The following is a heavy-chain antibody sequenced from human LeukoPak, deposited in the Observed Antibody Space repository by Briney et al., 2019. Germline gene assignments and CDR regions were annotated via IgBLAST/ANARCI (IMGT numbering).Heavy chain of an antibody. CDR2: ISSSGST. CDR3: ARPVTVIRGVGWFDP. D-gene: IGHD3-10*01. Sequence: SETLSLTCTVSGGSISSSSYYWGWIRQPPGKGLEWIGSISSSGSTYYNPSHKSRVTISVDMSKNQFSLKLTPVTAADTAVYFCARPVTVIRGVGWFDPWGQGTLVTVSS. CDR1: GGSISSSSYY. J-gene: IGHJ5*02. V-gene: IGHV4-39*01.